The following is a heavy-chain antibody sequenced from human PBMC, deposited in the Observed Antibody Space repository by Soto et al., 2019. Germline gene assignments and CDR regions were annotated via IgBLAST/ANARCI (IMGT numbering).Heavy chain of an antibody. CDR3: ARAGAIVVVVAATQWFDP. CDR1: GFTFSSYA. Sequence: QVQLVESGGGVVQPGRSLRLSCAASGFTFSSYAMHWVRQAPGKGLEWVAVISYDGSNKYYADSVKGRFTISRDNSKNTLYLQMNSLRAEDTAVYYCARAGAIVVVVAATQWFDPWGQGTLVTVSS. D-gene: IGHD2-15*01. CDR2: ISYDGSNK. J-gene: IGHJ5*02. V-gene: IGHV3-30-3*01.